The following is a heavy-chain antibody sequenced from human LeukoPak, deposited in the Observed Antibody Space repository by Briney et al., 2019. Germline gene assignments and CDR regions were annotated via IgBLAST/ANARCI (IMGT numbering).Heavy chain of an antibody. J-gene: IGHJ4*02. D-gene: IGHD2-2*01. CDR1: GFTFSSYA. V-gene: IGHV3-23*01. CDR3: AKAILVVPAAEDY. Sequence: PGGSLRLSCAASGFTFSSYAMSWARQAPGKGLEWVSAISGSGGSTYYADSVKGRFTISRDNSKNTLYLQMNSLRAEDTAVYYCAKAILVVPAAEDYWGQGTLVTVSS. CDR2: ISGSGGST.